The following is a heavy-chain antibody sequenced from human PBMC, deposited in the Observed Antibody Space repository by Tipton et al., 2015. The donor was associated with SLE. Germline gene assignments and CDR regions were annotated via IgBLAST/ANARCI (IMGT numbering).Heavy chain of an antibody. CDR3: ARHSSARLNFDR. D-gene: IGHD3-22*01. J-gene: IGHJ4*02. V-gene: IGHV4-59*08. Sequence: LRLSCTVSGGSISSYYWSWIRQPPGKGLEWIGYIFYSGSTNYNPSLKSRVTVSVDTSKNQFSLKLSSVTAADTAVYYCARHSSARLNFDRWGQGTLVTVSS. CDR1: GGSISSYY. CDR2: IFYSGST.